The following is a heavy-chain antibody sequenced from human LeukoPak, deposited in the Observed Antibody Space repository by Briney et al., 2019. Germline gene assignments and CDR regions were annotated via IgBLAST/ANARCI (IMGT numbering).Heavy chain of an antibody. V-gene: IGHV5-51*01. CDR1: GYGFSSSW. D-gene: IGHD1-1*01. CDR3: AVGTTPYFVDY. CDR2: IYPGDSDT. Sequence: ESLKISCYGSGYGFSSSWIGWVRQMPGKGLEWMGFIYPGDSDTRYSPSFQAQVTISADKSIGTAFLQWRSLKASDTAMYYCAVGTTPYFVDYWGQGTLVTVSS. J-gene: IGHJ4*02.